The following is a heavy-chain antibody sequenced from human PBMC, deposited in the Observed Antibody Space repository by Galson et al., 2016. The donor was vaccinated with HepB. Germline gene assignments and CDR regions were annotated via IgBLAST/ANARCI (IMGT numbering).Heavy chain of an antibody. CDR2: VSGFGGET. Sequence: KGLEWVATVSGFGGETFHADSVKGRFTISRDNSKNSLFLQMNSLRAEDTALYYCVKGSHYSHFDFWGQGTLVTVSS. V-gene: IGHV3-23*01. D-gene: IGHD3-22*01. J-gene: IGHJ4*02. CDR3: VKGSHYSHFDF.